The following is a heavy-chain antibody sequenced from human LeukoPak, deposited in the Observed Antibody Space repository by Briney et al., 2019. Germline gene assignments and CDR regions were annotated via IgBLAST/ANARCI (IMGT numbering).Heavy chain of an antibody. D-gene: IGHD3-22*01. CDR1: GYTFTSYG. CDR3: ARCYYDSSGYRTDAFDI. V-gene: IGHV1-8*01. Sequence: ASVKVSCKASGYTFTSYGINWVRQATGQGLEWMGWMNPNSGNTGYAQKFQGRVTMTRNTSISTAYMELSSLRSEDTAVYYCARCYYDSSGYRTDAFDIWGQGTMVTVSS. J-gene: IGHJ3*02. CDR2: MNPNSGNT.